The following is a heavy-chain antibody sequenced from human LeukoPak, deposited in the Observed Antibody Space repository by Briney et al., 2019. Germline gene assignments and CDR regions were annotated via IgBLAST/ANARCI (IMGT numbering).Heavy chain of an antibody. D-gene: IGHD1-26*01. CDR1: GFIFSHHG. V-gene: IGHV3-23*01. Sequence: PGGSLRLSCATPGFIFSHHGMNWVRQAPGKGLEWVSGIRADAVTTYYADSVKGRFTISRDNSKNTLYLQMNSLRAEDTAVYYCARSQGGAYFDYWGQGTLVTVSS. CDR2: IRADAVTT. J-gene: IGHJ4*02. CDR3: ARSQGGAYFDY.